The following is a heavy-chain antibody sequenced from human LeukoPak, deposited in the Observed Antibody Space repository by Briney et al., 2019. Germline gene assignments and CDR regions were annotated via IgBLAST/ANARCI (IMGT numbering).Heavy chain of an antibody. D-gene: IGHD3-3*01. CDR2: ISGSGGST. CDR3: AKDFWSGYYSGYFDY. J-gene: IGHJ4*02. CDR1: GFTFSSYG. Sequence: GGSLRLSCAASGFTFSSYGMSWVRQAPGKGLEWVSAISGSGGSTYYADSVKGRFTISRDNSKNTLYLQMNSLRAEDTAVYYCAKDFWSGYYSGYFDYWGQETLVTVSS. V-gene: IGHV3-23*01.